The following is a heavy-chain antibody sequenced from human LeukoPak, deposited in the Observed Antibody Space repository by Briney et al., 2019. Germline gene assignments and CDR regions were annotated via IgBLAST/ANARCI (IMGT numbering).Heavy chain of an antibody. CDR2: IYYSGST. J-gene: IGHJ5*02. Sequence: SETLSLTCTVSGGSINSTSYYWGWIRQPPGKGLEWIGSIYYSGSTYYNPSLKSRVTISVDTSKNQFSLKLSSVTAADTAVYYCARHLAGATGGWFDPWGQGTLVTVSS. D-gene: IGHD1-26*01. CDR1: GGSINSTSYY. CDR3: ARHLAGATGGWFDP. V-gene: IGHV4-39*01.